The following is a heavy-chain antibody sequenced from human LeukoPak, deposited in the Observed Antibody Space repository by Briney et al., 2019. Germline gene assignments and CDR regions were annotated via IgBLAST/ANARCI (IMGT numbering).Heavy chain of an antibody. CDR3: ARGSFGSYLYPYYGMDV. Sequence: ASVKVSCKASGGTFSSYAISWVRQAPGQGLEWMGWINPNSGGTNYAQKFQGWVTMIRDTSISTAYMELSRLRSDDTAVYYCARGSFGSYLYPYYGMDVWGQGTTVTVSS. CDR2: INPNSGGT. V-gene: IGHV1-2*04. D-gene: IGHD1-26*01. CDR1: GGTFSSYA. J-gene: IGHJ6*02.